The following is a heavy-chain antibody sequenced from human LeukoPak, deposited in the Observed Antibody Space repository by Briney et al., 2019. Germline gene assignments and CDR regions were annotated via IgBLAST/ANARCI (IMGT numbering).Heavy chain of an antibody. J-gene: IGHJ4*02. V-gene: IGHV3-23*01. D-gene: IGHD3-22*01. CDR1: GFILSSYA. Sequence: GGSLRLSCAASGFILSSYAMSWVRQAPGKGLEWVSSLSDTGASTYYAASVKGRFTISRDNSKNTLYLQMNSLRAEDTAVYYCAKKFVSDSSNYYKYFFDYWGQGTLVSVSS. CDR2: LSDTGAST. CDR3: AKKFVSDSSNYYKYFFDY.